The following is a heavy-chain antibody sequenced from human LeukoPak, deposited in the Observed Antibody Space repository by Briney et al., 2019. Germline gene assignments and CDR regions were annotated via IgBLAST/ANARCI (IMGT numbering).Heavy chain of an antibody. CDR1: GGSFSGYY. D-gene: IGHD2-2*01. V-gene: IGHV4-34*01. Sequence: PSETLSLTCAVYGGSFSGYYWTWIRQPPGKGLEWIGEINHSGSTTYKPSLKIRVTISVDTSKNHFSLRLTSVTAADTAVYYCARGPCSTSCHRSWYFDYWGQGTLVTVSS. CDR3: ARGPCSTSCHRSWYFDY. J-gene: IGHJ4*02. CDR2: INHSGST.